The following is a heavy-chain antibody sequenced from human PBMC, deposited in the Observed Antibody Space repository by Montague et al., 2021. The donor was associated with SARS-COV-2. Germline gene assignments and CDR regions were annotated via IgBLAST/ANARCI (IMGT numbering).Heavy chain of an antibody. D-gene: IGHD1-26*01. J-gene: IGHJ4*02. CDR1: GGSIFSNSFY. V-gene: IGHV4-39*01. Sequence: SETLSLTCTVSGGSIFSNSFYWGWIRQSPGQGLERIGNFLSSGSTFYTPSLRSRVTMSEDMSKNQFSLKLMSVTAADTAVYYCARSTVGTSHFDYWGQGTLVTVSS. CDR2: FLSSGST. CDR3: ARSTVGTSHFDY.